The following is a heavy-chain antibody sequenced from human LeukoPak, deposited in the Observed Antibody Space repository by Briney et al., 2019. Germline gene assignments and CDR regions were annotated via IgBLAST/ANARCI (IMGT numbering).Heavy chain of an antibody. CDR2: IYYSGST. CDR1: GGSISSGGYY. D-gene: IGHD6-13*01. CDR3: ARDPHTGIYY. V-gene: IGHV4-30-4*01. J-gene: IGHJ4*02. Sequence: TSETLSLTCTVSGGSISSGGYYWSWIRQPPGKGLEWIGYIYYSGSTYYNPSLKSRVTISVDTSKNQFSLKLSSVTAADTAVYYCARDPHTGIYYWGQGTLVTVSS.